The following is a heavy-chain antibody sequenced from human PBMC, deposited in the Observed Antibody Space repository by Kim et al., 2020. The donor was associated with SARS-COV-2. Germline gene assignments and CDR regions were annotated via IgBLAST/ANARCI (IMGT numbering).Heavy chain of an antibody. J-gene: IGHJ5*02. V-gene: IGHV4-4*07. D-gene: IGHD2-2*01. CDR3: ARDHMPRYCSSTSGCWFDP. Sequence: SETLSLTCTVSGGSISSYYWSWIRQPAGKGLEWIGRIYTSGSTNYNPSLKSRVTMSVDTSKNQFSLKLSSVTAADTAVYYCARDHMPRYCSSTSGCWFDPWGQGTLVTVSS. CDR2: IYTSGST. CDR1: GGSISSYY.